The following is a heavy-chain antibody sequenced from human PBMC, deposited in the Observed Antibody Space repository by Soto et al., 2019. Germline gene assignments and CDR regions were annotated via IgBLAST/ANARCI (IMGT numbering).Heavy chain of an antibody. Sequence: PSETLSLTCTVSGGSISSGGYYWSWIRQHPGKGLEWIGYIYYSGSTYYNPSLKSRVTISVDTSKNQFSLKLSSVTAADTAVYYCASNIVVPAATTNYYYYYGMDVWGQGTTVTAP. D-gene: IGHD2-2*01. J-gene: IGHJ6*02. V-gene: IGHV4-31*03. CDR1: GGSISSGGYY. CDR3: ASNIVVPAATTNYYYYYGMDV. CDR2: IYYSGST.